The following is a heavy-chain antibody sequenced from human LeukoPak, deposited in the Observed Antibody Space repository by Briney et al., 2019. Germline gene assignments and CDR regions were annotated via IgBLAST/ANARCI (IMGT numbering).Heavy chain of an antibody. D-gene: IGHD4-17*01. Sequence: ASVKVSCKASGYTFTSYDINWVRQATGQGLEWVGWINPNSGATNFAQKFQGRVTMTRDTSITTAYMELSRLRSDDTAVYYCARGSPSAWDYADLAFDYWGQGTLVTVSS. CDR3: ARGSPSAWDYADLAFDY. V-gene: IGHV1-2*02. CDR2: INPNSGAT. J-gene: IGHJ4*02. CDR1: GYTFTSYD.